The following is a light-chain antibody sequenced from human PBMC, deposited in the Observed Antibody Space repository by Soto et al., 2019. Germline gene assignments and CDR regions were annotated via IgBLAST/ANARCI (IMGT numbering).Light chain of an antibody. V-gene: IGKV3-20*01. Sequence: EIVLTQSPGTLSLSPGEGATLSCRASLSVTSGYISWYQQKPGQAPRLLIYGVSSRAPGIPDRFSGSGSGTDFILTISRLAPEDFAVYYCHHYGSSPPRYTFGQGTKLEIK. J-gene: IGKJ2*01. CDR3: HHYGSSPPRYT. CDR2: GVS. CDR1: LSVTSGY.